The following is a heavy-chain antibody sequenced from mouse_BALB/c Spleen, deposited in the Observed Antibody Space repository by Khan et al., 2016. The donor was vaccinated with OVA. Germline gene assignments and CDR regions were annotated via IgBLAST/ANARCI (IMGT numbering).Heavy chain of an antibody. CDR1: GFTFSPYS. D-gene: IGHD4-1*01. CDR3: ATHLTGSFAY. CDR2: ISSDGDYT. J-gene: IGHJ3*01. Sequence: EVELVESGGDFVKSGGSLKLSCAASGFTFSPYSMSWVRQTPDKRLEWVATISSDGDYTYYPDSVKGRFNISRDNAKNTLYLQMSTLKSDDTAMYYCATHLTGSFAYWGQGTLVTVSA. V-gene: IGHV5-6*01.